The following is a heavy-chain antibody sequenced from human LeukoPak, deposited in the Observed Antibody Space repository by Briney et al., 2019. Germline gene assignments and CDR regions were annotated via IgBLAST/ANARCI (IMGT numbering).Heavy chain of an antibody. CDR3: VRLGSGGYPDD. J-gene: IGHJ4*02. Sequence: GESLKISCQGSGYRFTNYWIGWVCQMPGKGVECMGIMYPDDSDTTYSPSFQGQVTISADKSISTAYLQWRSLKASDTAMYYCVRLGSGGYPDDWGQGTLVTVSS. D-gene: IGHD2-15*01. CDR2: MYPDDSDT. V-gene: IGHV5-51*01. CDR1: GYRFTNYW.